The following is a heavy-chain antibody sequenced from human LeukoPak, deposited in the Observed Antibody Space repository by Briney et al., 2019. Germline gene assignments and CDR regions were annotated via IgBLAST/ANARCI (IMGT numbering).Heavy chain of an antibody. J-gene: IGHJ4*02. Sequence: GGSLRLSCAASGFTFSSYAMSWVREAPGKGLEWVSAISGSGGSTYDADSVKGRFTISRDNSKNTLYLQMNSLRAENTAVYYCAKSPILEWLIFDYWGQGTLVTVSS. D-gene: IGHD3-3*01. V-gene: IGHV3-23*01. CDR3: AKSPILEWLIFDY. CDR1: GFTFSSYA. CDR2: ISGSGGST.